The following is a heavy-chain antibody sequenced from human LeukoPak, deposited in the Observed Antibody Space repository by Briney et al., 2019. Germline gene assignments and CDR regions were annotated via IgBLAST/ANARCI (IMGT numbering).Heavy chain of an antibody. CDR3: ARNGIAVAGTFKYYYYYMDV. V-gene: IGHV4-59*01. CDR1: GDSISSYY. CDR2: IYYSGST. Sequence: SETLSLTCTVSGDSISSYYCSWIRQPPGKGLEWIGYIYYSGSTNYNPSLKSRVTISVDTSKNQFSLKLSSVTAADTAVYYCARNGIAVAGTFKYYYYYMDVWGKGTTVTISS. J-gene: IGHJ6*03. D-gene: IGHD6-19*01.